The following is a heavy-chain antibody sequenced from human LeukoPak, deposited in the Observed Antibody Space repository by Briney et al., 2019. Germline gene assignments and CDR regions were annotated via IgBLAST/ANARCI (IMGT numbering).Heavy chain of an antibody. CDR2: IYYSRST. D-gene: IGHD4-17*01. J-gene: IGHJ4*02. Sequence: KPSETLSLTCTVSGGSISSSSYYWGWIRQPPGKGLEWIGSIYYSRSTYYNPSLKSRVTISVDTSKNQFSLKLSSVTAADTAVYYCARATENGDSDYWGQGTLVTVSS. V-gene: IGHV4-39*01. CDR3: ARATENGDSDY. CDR1: GGSISSSSYY.